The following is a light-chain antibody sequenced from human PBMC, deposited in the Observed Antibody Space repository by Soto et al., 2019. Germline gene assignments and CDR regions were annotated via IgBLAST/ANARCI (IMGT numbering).Light chain of an antibody. Sequence: QSALTQPPSASGSPGQSVTISCTGTSSDVGGYSFVSWYQQHPGKAPKLIIYQVTKRPSGVPDRFSGSKSGNTASLTVAGLQAEDEADYYFSSYAGSPLDVFGTGT. CDR1: SSDVGGYSF. CDR3: SSYAGSPLDV. CDR2: QVT. J-gene: IGLJ1*01. V-gene: IGLV2-8*01.